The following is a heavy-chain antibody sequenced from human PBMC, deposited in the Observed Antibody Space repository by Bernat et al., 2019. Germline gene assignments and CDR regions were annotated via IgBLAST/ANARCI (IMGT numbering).Heavy chain of an antibody. CDR1: GYTFTGYY. CDR3: ARDHIRMVRGQLGY. CDR2: INPNSGGT. V-gene: IGHV1-2*02. Sequence: QVQLVQSGAEVKKPGASVKVSCKASGYTFTGYYMHWVRQAPGQGLEWMGWINPNSGGTNYAQKFQGRVTMTRDPSIRTGHMELSRLRSDDTAVYYCARDHIRMVRGQLGYWGQGTLVTVSS. J-gene: IGHJ4*02. D-gene: IGHD3-10*01.